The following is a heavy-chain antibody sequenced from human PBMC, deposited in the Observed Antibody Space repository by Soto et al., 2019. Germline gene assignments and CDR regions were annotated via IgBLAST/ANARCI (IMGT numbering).Heavy chain of an antibody. D-gene: IGHD4-17*01. CDR3: ARRLYGDYV. J-gene: IGHJ6*04. CDR1: GCSLSSSSYY. Sequence: SGTLSLTCPVSGCSLSSSSYYLGWIRQPPGKGLEWIGSIYYSGSTYYNPSLKSRVTISVDTSKNQFSLKLSSVTAADTAVYYCARRLYGDYVWGKGTTVTVSS. CDR2: IYYSGST. V-gene: IGHV4-39*01.